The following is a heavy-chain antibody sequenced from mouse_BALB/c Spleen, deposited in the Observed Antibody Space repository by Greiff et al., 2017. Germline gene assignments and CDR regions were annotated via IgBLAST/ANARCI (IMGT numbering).Heavy chain of an antibody. CDR1: GFTFSSYA. D-gene: IGHD1-1*01. CDR3: ARRSHYYGSSYHWYFDV. J-gene: IGHJ1*01. CDR2: ISSGGST. V-gene: IGHV5-6-5*01. Sequence: EVQLVESGGGLVKPGGSLKLSCAASGFTFSSYAMSWVRQTPEKRLEWVASISSGGSTYYPDSVKGRFTISRDNARNILYLQMSSLRSEDTAMYYCARRSHYYGSSYHWYFDVWGAGTTVTVSS.